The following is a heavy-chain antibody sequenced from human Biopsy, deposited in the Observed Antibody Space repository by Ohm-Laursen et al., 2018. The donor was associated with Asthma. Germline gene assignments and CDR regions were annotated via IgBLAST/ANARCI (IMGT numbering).Heavy chain of an antibody. CDR3: ARGPNYHGSGRAPIGMDV. D-gene: IGHD3-10*01. CDR2: IHYSGSD. V-gene: IGHV4-61*01. CDR1: GGSDSTGSYY. Sequence: TLSLTCTLYGGSDSTGSYYWSWIRQPPGKGLEWLGLIHYSGSDNYNPSIKNRVTISVETSKNQFSLRLNSLTGADTAVYYCARGPNYHGSGRAPIGMDVWGQGTTVTVSS. J-gene: IGHJ6*02.